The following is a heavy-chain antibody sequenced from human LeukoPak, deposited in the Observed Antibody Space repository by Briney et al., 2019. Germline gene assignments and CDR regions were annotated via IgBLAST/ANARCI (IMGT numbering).Heavy chain of an antibody. CDR3: ARGHIAAAGTYDY. J-gene: IGHJ4*02. CDR2: MNPNSGNT. D-gene: IGHD6-13*01. Sequence: ASVKVFCKASGYTFTSYDINWVRQATGQGLEWMGWMNPNSGNTGYAQKFQGRVTMTRNTSISTAYMELSSLRSEDTAVYYCARGHIAAAGTYDYWGQGTLVTVSS. CDR1: GYTFTSYD. V-gene: IGHV1-8*01.